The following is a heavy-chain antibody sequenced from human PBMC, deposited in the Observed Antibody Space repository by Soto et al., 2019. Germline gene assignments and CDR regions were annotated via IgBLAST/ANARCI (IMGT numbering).Heavy chain of an antibody. Sequence: SVKVSCKASGGTFSSYAISWVRQAPGQGLEWMGGIIPIFGTANYAQKFQGRVTITADESTSTAYMELSSLRSEDTAVYYCARGKFAYDYYYYVMDVWGQGTTVTVSS. D-gene: IGHD4-17*01. J-gene: IGHJ6*02. CDR2: IIPIFGTA. CDR3: ARGKFAYDYYYYVMDV. CDR1: GGTFSSYA. V-gene: IGHV1-69*13.